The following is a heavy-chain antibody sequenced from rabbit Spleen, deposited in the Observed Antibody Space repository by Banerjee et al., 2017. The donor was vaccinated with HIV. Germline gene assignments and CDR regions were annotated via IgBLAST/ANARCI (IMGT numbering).Heavy chain of an antibody. CDR2: IDPIFGAT. Sequence: QEQLEESGGGLVKPGGTLTLTCKASGFDLSSYGVSWVRQAPGKGLEWIGYIDPIFGATYYATWVNGRFTISSHNAQNTLYLQLNSLTAADTATYFCARTGSSWSLNLWGPGTLVTVS. J-gene: IGHJ4*01. CDR1: GFDLSSYG. CDR3: ARTGSSWSLNL. V-gene: IGHV1S47*01. D-gene: IGHD8-1*01.